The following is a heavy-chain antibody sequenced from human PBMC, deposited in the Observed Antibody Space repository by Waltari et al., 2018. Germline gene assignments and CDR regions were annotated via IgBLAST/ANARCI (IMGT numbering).Heavy chain of an antibody. CDR3: ARVGSSSWYRIDAFDI. CDR2: IIPICETA. CDR1: GGTFSSYA. V-gene: IGHV1-69*01. J-gene: IGHJ3*02. Sequence: QVQLVQSGAEVKKTGSSVKVSCKASGGTFSSYAISWVRQAPGQGLEWMGGIIPICETANYAQKFQGRVTITADESTSTAYMELSSLRSEDTAVYYCARVGSSSWYRIDAFDIWGQGTMVTVSS. D-gene: IGHD6-13*01.